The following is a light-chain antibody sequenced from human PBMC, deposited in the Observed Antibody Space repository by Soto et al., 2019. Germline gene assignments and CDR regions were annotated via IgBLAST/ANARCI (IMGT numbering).Light chain of an antibody. CDR1: KGVTGY. CDR2: DAS. J-gene: IGKJ5*01. V-gene: IGKV3-11*02. Sequence: EKLWRKLPPPRFLSPGEKATLSCRPSKGVTGYLAGYHRKPGQAPRLLTYDASTGAPVIPARFSGSGSGRDSTLSTTALWPQDFAVYICQRRSNRPPTTFGQGPR. CDR3: QRRSNRPPTT.